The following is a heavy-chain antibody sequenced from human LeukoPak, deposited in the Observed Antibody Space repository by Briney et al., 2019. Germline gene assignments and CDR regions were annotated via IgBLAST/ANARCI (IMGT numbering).Heavy chain of an antibody. V-gene: IGHV3-21*01. CDR3: ARDPAGYGDGFEDL. D-gene: IGHD4-17*01. CDR1: GFTFSSYS. Sequence: PGGSLRLSCAASGFTFSSYSMNWVRQAPGKGLEWVSSISSSSGYIYYADSVKGRFTISRDNAKNSLYLQMNSLRAEDTAVHYCARDPAGYGDGFEDLWGRGTLVTVSS. CDR2: ISSSSGYI. J-gene: IGHJ2*01.